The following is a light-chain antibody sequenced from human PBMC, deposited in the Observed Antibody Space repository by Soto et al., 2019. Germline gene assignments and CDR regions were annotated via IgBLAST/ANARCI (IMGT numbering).Light chain of an antibody. CDR3: AAWDDILNGYV. V-gene: IGLV1-44*01. CDR1: SSNIGANT. CDR2: VDS. J-gene: IGLJ1*01. Sequence: QSVLTRPPSASGTPGQRVTISCSGSSSNIGANTVSWYQQLPGTAPKLLIYVDSQRPSGVPDRFSGSRSGTSASLAISGLRSEDEADYYCAAWDDILNGYVLGTGTKVTVL.